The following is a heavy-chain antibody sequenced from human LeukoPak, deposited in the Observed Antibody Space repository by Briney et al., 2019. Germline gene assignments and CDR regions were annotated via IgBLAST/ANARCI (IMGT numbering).Heavy chain of an antibody. J-gene: IGHJ4*02. CDR2: ISSSSSYT. CDR3: AKDAWYFDWFI. CDR1: GFTFSDYY. Sequence: PEGSLRLSCAASGFTFSDYYMSWIRQAPGKGLEWVSYISSSSSYTNYADSVKGRFTISRDNAKNSLYLQMNSLRAEDTAVYYCAKDAWYFDWFIWGQGTLVTVSS. V-gene: IGHV3-11*05. D-gene: IGHD3-9*01.